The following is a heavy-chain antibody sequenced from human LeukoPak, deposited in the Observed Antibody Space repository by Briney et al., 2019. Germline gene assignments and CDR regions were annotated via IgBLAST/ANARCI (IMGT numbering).Heavy chain of an antibody. V-gene: IGHV3-7*01. D-gene: IGHD3-9*01. CDR2: IKQDGSEK. CDR3: ARDPRLNYDILTGHFDH. CDR1: GFTFSSYW. Sequence: PGGSLRLSCAASGFTFSSYWMSWVRQAPGKGLEWVANIKQDGSEKYYVDSVKGRFTISRDNAKNSLYLQMNSLRAEDTAVYYCARDPRLNYDILTGHFDHWGQGTLVTVSS. J-gene: IGHJ4*02.